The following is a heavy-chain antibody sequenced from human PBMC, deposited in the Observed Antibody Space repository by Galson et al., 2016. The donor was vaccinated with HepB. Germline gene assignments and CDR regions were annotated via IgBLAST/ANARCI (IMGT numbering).Heavy chain of an antibody. J-gene: IGHJ4*02. D-gene: IGHD1-7*01. CDR1: GDTLSNHY. CDR2: INPSDGTT. Sequence: SVKVSCKASGDTLSNHYLHWVRQAPGQGLEWVGVINPSDGTTKCDERFQGRVTMTGDTSTTSFYMELSSLRYEDTAEYFCAREIGGTSYFEYWGQGTLVTVSS. V-gene: IGHV1-46*01. CDR3: AREIGGTSYFEY.